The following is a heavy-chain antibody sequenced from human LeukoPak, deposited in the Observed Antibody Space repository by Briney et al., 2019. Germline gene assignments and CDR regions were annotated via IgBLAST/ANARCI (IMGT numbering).Heavy chain of an antibody. V-gene: IGHV4-38-2*02. Sequence: SETVSLTCTLSVYFMRRGFYWGWIRQPPGTGLEWIGNIYCRWSTNYNPCLESRVTISVDTSKNQFYLKLSSVTAADTAVYYCARGDYDSSGYYYGSYYYYMDVWGKGTTVTISS. CDR3: ARGDYDSSGYYYGSYYYYMDV. CDR2: IYCRWST. D-gene: IGHD3-22*01. CDR1: VYFMRRGFY. J-gene: IGHJ6*03.